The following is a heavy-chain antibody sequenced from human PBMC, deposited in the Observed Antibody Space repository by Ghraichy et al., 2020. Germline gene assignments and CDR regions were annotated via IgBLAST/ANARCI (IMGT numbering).Heavy chain of an antibody. CDR1: GFIFSSYW. CDR2: IKQDGSQI. V-gene: IGHV3-7*04. Sequence: GGSLRLSCAASGFIFSSYWMTWVRQAPGKGLEWVASIKQDGSQIHYVDSVRGRFTISRENAKNSLYLQMNSLRAEDTAVYYCARAPGSGDAFWGQGTLVTVSS. J-gene: IGHJ4*02. CDR3: ARAPGSGDAF. D-gene: IGHD6-19*01.